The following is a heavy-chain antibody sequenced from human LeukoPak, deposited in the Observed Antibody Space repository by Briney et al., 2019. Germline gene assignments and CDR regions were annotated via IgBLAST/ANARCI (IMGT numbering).Heavy chain of an antibody. CDR2: IWPGDSET. V-gene: IGHV5-51*01. Sequence: GESLKISCKGSEYSFTSYWIGWVRQMPGKGLEWMGIIWPGDSETRYSPSFQGQVTISADKSISTAYLQWSSLKASDTALYYCARKGLNPRRLFFFDYWGQGSLVTVSS. J-gene: IGHJ4*02. D-gene: IGHD3/OR15-3a*01. CDR3: ARKGLNPRRLFFFDY. CDR1: EYSFTSYW.